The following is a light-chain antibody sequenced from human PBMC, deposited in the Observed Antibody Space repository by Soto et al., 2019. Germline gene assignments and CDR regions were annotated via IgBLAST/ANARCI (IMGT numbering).Light chain of an antibody. CDR2: GAS. J-gene: IGKJ1*01. V-gene: IGKV3-15*01. CDR3: QQFDNWPWT. Sequence: MNPSASSLSASVGERVTITCRASQSISGTLAWYQQKHGQAPRLLIYGASRRATGFPARFSGSGSGTEFTLTISSLQSEDFAVYYCQQFDNWPWTFGQGTKVDIK. CDR1: QSISGT.